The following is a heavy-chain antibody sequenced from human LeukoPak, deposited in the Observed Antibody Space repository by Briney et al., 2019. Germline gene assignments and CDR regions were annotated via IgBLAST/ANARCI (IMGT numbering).Heavy chain of an antibody. CDR2: ICGSCGST. J-gene: IGHJ4*02. CDR1: GFTFCSYA. Sequence: GVLRLFWAASGFTFCSYAMRWVRQAPGKGLEWVSAICGSCGSTYYADSVKGRFTISRDNSKNTLYLQMNSLRAEDTAVYYCAKAPPKPGSGSYYRLRALGYWGQGTLVTVSS. D-gene: IGHD3-10*01. CDR3: AKAPPKPGSGSYYRLRALGY. V-gene: IGHV3-23*01.